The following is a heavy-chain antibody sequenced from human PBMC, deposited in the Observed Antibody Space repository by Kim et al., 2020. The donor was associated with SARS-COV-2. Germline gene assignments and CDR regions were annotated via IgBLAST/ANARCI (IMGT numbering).Heavy chain of an antibody. D-gene: IGHD6-13*01. CDR1: GFTFSSYG. CDR3: ARAGPPYSSSWYHGMDV. Sequence: GGSLRLSCAASGFTFSSYGMHWVRQAPGKGLEWVAVIWYDGSNKYYADSVKGRFTISRDNSKNTLYLQMNSLRAEDTAVYYCARAGPPYSSSWYHGMDVGAKGTGLSVS. V-gene: IGHV3-33*01. J-gene: IGHJ6*04. CDR2: IWYDGSNK.